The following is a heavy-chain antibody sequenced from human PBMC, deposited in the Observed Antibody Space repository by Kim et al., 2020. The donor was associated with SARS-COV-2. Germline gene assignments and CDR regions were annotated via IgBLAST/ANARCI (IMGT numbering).Heavy chain of an antibody. CDR3: ARSPLGYSSSWGMDV. V-gene: IGHV3-53*01. Sequence: GGSLRLSCAASGFTDSSNYMSWVRQAPGKGLEWVSVIYSGGSTYYADSVKGRFTISRDNSKNTLYLQMNSLRAEDTAVYYCARSPLGYSSSWGMDVWGQGTTVTVSS. D-gene: IGHD6-13*01. CDR1: GFTDSSNY. CDR2: IYSGGST. J-gene: IGHJ6*02.